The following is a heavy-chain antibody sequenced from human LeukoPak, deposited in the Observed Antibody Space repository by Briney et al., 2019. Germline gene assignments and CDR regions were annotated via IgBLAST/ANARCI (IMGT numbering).Heavy chain of an antibody. J-gene: IGHJ3*02. CDR3: ARVAYYYDSSGYYDAFDI. CDR2: IYTSGST. V-gene: IGHV4-61*02. CDR1: GGSISSGSYY. D-gene: IGHD3-22*01. Sequence: SETLSLTCTVSGGSISSGSYYWSWVRQPAGKGLEWIGCIYTSGSTNHNPSLKSRVTIQVDTSKNQFSLKLSSVTAADTAVYYCARVAYYYDSSGYYDAFDIWGQGTMITVSS.